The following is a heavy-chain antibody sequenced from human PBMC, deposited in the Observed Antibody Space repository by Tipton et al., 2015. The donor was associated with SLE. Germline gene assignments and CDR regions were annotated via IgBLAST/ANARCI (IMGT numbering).Heavy chain of an antibody. CDR2: IYYSGST. J-gene: IGHJ1*01. V-gene: IGHV4-59*12. CDR3: AKSGFGRGSYFHH. CDR1: GGSISSYY. Sequence: TLSLTCTVSGGSISSYYWSWFRQPPGKALEWIGNIYYSGSTNYNPSLKSRVTISVDTSKNQFSLRQTSVTAADTAVYYCAKSGFGRGSYFHHWGQGTLVSVSS. D-gene: IGHD5-12*01.